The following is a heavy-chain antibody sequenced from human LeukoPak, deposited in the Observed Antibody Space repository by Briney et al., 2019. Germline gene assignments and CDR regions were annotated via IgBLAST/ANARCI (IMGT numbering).Heavy chain of an antibody. V-gene: IGHV4-59*01. J-gene: IGHJ4*02. CDR3: TRGAGWLIDY. D-gene: IGHD3-16*01. CDR1: DGPTTGYY. CDR2: VYYSGRS. Sequence: SETLSLTCSVSDGPTTGYYWSWIRQPPGKGLEWIAYVYYSGRSTYNPSLKSRVTISADTSKNHFSLKLNSVTTADTAVYYCTRGAGWLIDYWGQGILVTVSS.